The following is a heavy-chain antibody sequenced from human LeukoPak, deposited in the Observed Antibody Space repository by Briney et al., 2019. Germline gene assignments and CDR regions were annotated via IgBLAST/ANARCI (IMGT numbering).Heavy chain of an antibody. CDR3: AREYYGDLRY. CDR2: ISSSGSTI. Sequence: PGGSLRLSCAASGFTFSSYEMNWVRQAPGKGLEWVSYISSSGSTIYYADSVKGRFTISRDNAKNSLYLQMNSLRAEDTAVYYCAREYYGDLRYRGQGTLVTVSS. J-gene: IGHJ4*02. V-gene: IGHV3-48*03. D-gene: IGHD4-17*01. CDR1: GFTFSSYE.